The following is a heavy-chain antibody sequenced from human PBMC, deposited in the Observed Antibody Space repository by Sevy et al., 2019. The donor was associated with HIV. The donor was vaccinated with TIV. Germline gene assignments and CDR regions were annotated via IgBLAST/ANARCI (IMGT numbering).Heavy chain of an antibody. CDR3: SRESIDYNIPFEY. CDR1: GFTFSNYD. D-gene: IGHD1-20*01. V-gene: IGHV3-30*02. CDR2: IRSRGDNQ. Sequence: GGSLRLSCAASGFTFSNYDMHWVRQTPGKGLEWVALIRSRGDNQYYADSVEGRFTVSRDNSKNTLYLLMNSLRGEDTAVYYCSRESIDYNIPFEYWGQGTLVTVSS. J-gene: IGHJ4*02.